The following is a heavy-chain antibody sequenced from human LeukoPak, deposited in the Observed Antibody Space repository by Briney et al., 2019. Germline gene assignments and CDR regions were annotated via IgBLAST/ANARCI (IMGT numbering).Heavy chain of an antibody. CDR2: IYYRVTS. CDR3: ARAVGGDGSGSL. CDR1: GDSISTYY. J-gene: IGHJ4*02. Sequence: SETLSLTCTVSGDSISTYYWSWIRKHPGKGLEWIGYIYYRVTSDYNPSLKSRVTMSVDMSTRQISLKLSSVTAADTAVYYCARAVGGDGSGSLWGPGTLVTVSS. D-gene: IGHD3-10*01. V-gene: IGHV4-59*01.